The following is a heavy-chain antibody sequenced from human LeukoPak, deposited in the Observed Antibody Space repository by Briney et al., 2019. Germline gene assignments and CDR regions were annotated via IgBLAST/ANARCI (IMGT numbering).Heavy chain of an antibody. CDR3: TRNYYGDSGGFFDY. D-gene: IGHD4-17*01. Sequence: GGSLRLSCEASGFSFTNTWMSWVRQAPGKGLEWVGFIRSKAYGGTSEYAASVKGRFTISRDDSKSIAYLQINSLKTEDTALYYCTRNYYGDSGGFFDYWGQGTLVTVSS. CDR1: GFSFTNTW. CDR2: IRSKAYGGTS. J-gene: IGHJ4*02. V-gene: IGHV3-49*04.